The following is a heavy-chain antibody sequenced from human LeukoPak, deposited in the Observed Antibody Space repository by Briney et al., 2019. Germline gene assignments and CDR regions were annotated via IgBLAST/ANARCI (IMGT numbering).Heavy chain of an antibody. CDR3: ARVGSSWYGAFDI. V-gene: IGHV1-8*03. CDR1: GYTFTSYD. D-gene: IGHD6-13*01. CDR2: MNPNSGNT. Sequence: ASVKVSCKASGYTFTSYDINWVRQATGQGLEWMGWMNPNSGNTGYAQKFQGRVTITRNTSISTAYMELSSLRSEDTVVYYCARVGSSWYGAFDIWGQGTMVTVSS. J-gene: IGHJ3*02.